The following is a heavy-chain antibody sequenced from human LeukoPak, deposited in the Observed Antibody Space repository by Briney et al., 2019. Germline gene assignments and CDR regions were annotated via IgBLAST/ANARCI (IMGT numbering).Heavy chain of an antibody. Sequence: GGSLRLSCAVSGFAFGSEAMSWVRQSPARGLEWVASISPGGGTTYYADYVKGRFTISRDNSKNTVYLQMNSLRVEDTAIYYCARDPLTGSYGVNWLDPWGQGTLVTVSS. CDR3: ARDPLTGSYGVNWLDP. V-gene: IGHV3-23*01. D-gene: IGHD1-26*01. CDR1: GFAFGSEA. CDR2: ISPGGGTT. J-gene: IGHJ5*02.